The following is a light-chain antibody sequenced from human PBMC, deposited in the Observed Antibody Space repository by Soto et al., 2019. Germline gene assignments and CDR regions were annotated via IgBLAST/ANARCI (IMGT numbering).Light chain of an antibody. CDR2: GNS. J-gene: IGLJ1*01. CDR1: SSDIGAYNY. CDR3: QSYDSSLSGYV. V-gene: IGLV2-14*01. Sequence: QSVLTQPASVSGSPGQSITISCTGSSSDIGAYNYVSWFQQYPGKAPKLIISGNSNRPSGVPDRFSGSKSGTSASLAITGLQAEDEADYYCQSYDSSLSGYVFGTGTKVTVL.